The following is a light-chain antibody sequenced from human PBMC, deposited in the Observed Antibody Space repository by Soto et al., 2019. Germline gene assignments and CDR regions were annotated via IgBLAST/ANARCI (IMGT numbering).Light chain of an antibody. J-gene: IGKJ1*01. CDR1: QTILFSSNNKSY. Sequence: DILMTQSPDSLAVSPGGKTTINCKSSQTILFSSNNKSYLAWYQQKPGQPPKLLIYWASTRQSGVPDRFSGSGSGTDFTLTISSLQAEDVAVYYCQQFYSTPWTFGQGTKVDI. CDR3: QQFYSTPWT. V-gene: IGKV4-1*01. CDR2: WAS.